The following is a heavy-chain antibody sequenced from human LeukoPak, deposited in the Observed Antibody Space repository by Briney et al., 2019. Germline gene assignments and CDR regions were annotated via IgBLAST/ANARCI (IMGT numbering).Heavy chain of an antibody. V-gene: IGHV3-30*18. J-gene: IGHJ4*02. CDR3: AKVDRQWLTHFDY. CDR1: GFTFSSYA. D-gene: IGHD6-19*01. CDR2: ISYDGSNK. Sequence: GGSLRLSCAASGFTFSSYAMHWVRQAPGKGLEWVAVISYDGSNKYYADSVKGRFTISRDNSKNTLYLQMNSLRAEDTAVYYCAKVDRQWLTHFDYWGQGTLVTVSS.